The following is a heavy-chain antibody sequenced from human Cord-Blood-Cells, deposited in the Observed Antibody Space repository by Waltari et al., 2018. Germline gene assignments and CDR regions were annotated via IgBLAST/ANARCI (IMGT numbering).Heavy chain of an antibody. CDR1: GFTFSGHA. Sequence: QVQLVESGGGVVQPGRSLRLSCAASGFTFSGHAMHWVRQAPGKGLDLVAVISYDGSNKDYADSVKGRFTISRDNSKNTLYLQMNSLGAEDTAVDYCARDQTGMDVWGQGTTVNVSS. J-gene: IGHJ6*02. CDR2: ISYDGSNK. V-gene: IGHV3-30-3*01. CDR3: ARDQTGMDV.